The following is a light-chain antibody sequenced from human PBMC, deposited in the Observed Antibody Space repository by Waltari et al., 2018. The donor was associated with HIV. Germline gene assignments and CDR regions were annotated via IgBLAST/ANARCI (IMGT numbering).Light chain of an antibody. V-gene: IGLV1-40*01. CDR2: GNK. Sequence: QSVLTQPPSVSVAPGQRVTITCTGSSSNIGAAYDVHWSQQLPGTAPKLLIYGNKYRPSGVPDRFSCSKSGTSASLAITGLQAEDEADYYCQSYDSSLSGSVVFGGGTKVTVL. CDR1: SSNIGAAYD. CDR3: QSYDSSLSGSVV. J-gene: IGLJ2*01.